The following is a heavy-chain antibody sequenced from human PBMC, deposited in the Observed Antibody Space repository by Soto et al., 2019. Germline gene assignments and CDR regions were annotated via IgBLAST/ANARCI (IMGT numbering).Heavy chain of an antibody. D-gene: IGHD6-13*01. CDR2: IYYSGST. V-gene: IGHV4-59*01. CDR1: GGSISSYY. Sequence: SETLSLTCSVSGGSISSYYGSWIRQPPGKGLEWIGYIYYSGSTNYNPSLKSRVTISVDTSKNQFSLKLSSVTAADTAVYYCARDFLVTGYDYYYYGMDVWGQGTTVTVSS. CDR3: ARDFLVTGYDYYYYGMDV. J-gene: IGHJ6*02.